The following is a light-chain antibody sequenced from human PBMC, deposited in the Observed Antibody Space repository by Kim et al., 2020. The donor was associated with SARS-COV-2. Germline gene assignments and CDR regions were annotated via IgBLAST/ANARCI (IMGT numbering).Light chain of an antibody. CDR3: AAWDVSLNGGV. CDR2: SSN. J-gene: IGLJ1*01. CDR1: SSNIGSNT. Sequence: QTVTISCSGGSSNIGSNTVNWYQQRPGTAPRLLIYSSNQRPSGVPDRFSGSKSGTSASLAISGLQSEDEADYYCAAWDVSLNGGVFGTGTKVTVL. V-gene: IGLV1-44*01.